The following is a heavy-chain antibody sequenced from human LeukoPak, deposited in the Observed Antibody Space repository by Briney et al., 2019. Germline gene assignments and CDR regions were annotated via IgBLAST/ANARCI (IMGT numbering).Heavy chain of an antibody. CDR2: ISYSGST. CDR3: ARLRASSSWYENGFDY. V-gene: IGHV4-31*03. Sequence: SQTLSLTCTVSGGSISSGGYYWSWIRQYPGKGLEWIGYISYSGSTYYNPSLKSRVIISVDMSKNQFSLKLTSVTAADTAVYYCARLRASSSWYENGFDYWGQGTLVTVSS. CDR1: GGSISSGGYY. J-gene: IGHJ4*02. D-gene: IGHD6-13*01.